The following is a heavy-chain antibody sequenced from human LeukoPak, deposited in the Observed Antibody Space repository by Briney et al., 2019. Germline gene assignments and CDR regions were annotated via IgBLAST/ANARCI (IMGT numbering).Heavy chain of an antibody. J-gene: IGHJ4*02. CDR3: ARSYGYNYGYFDY. CDR2: IYYSGNT. V-gene: IGHV4-39*01. D-gene: IGHD5-24*01. Sequence: SETLSLTCTVSGDSISTSNSYWGWIRQPPGKGLEWIGSIYYSGNTYYNASLKSRVTISVDTSKNQFSLKLTSVTAADTAVYYCARSYGYNYGYFDYWGQGTLVTVSS. CDR1: GDSISTSNSY.